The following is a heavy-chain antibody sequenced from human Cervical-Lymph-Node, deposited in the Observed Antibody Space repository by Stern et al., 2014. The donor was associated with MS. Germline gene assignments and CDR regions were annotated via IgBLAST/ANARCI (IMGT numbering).Heavy chain of an antibody. CDR1: GYTFTSYD. D-gene: IGHD2-15*01. CDR3: ARWVPRAAGAFDI. V-gene: IGHV1-8*01. J-gene: IGHJ3*02. Sequence: VQLVESGAEVKKPGALVKVSCKASGYTFTSYDINWVRQATGQGLEWMGWMNPNSGNTGYAQKFQGRVTMTRNTSISTAYMELSSLRSEDTAVYYCARWVPRAAGAFDIWGQGTMVTVSS. CDR2: MNPNSGNT.